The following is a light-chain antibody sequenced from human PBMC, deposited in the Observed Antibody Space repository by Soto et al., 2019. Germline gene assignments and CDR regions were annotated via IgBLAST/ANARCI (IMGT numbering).Light chain of an antibody. J-gene: IGKJ1*01. CDR2: DAS. V-gene: IGKV1-5*01. CDR1: QSISTW. CDR3: QQYISYPRP. Sequence: QINQCPSSMFAYVGDRVTITCRAIQSISTWLTWYQQRPGQAPKFLIYDASSLDSGVPSRFGGSGSGTEFTLTISSLQPDDFAVYYCQQYISYPRPFGQGTKVDNK.